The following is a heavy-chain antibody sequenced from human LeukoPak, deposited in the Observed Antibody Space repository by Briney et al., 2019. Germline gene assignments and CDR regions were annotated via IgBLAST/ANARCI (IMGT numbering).Heavy chain of an antibody. CDR3: ARDSGYSYGFFDY. CDR2: IYYSGST. V-gene: IGHV4-59*01. D-gene: IGHD5-18*01. Sequence: SETLSLTCTVSGGSLRSYYWSWIRQSPGKGLEWIGYIYYSGSTDYNASLKSRVTISVDTSMHQFSLRLTSLTAANTAVYYCARDSGYSYGFFDYWGQGTLVTVSS. J-gene: IGHJ4*02. CDR1: GGSLRSYY.